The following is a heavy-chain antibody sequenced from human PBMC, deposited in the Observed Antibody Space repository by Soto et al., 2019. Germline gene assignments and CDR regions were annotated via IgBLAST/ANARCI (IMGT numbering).Heavy chain of an antibody. V-gene: IGHV3-53*01. J-gene: IGHJ6*02. CDR3: ARDPPATRHGMDV. Sequence: GGSLRLSCAGSGLTASSNSMSWVRQAPGKQLEWVSVIYSGGSKYYADSVRGGFTISRDNSKNTLYLQMKKQRAEDTGVYYCARDPPATRHGMDVWGQGTTVTVSS. CDR2: IYSGGSK. CDR1: GLTASSNS.